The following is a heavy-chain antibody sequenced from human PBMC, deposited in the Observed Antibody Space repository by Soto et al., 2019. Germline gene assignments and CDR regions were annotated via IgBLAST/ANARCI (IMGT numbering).Heavy chain of an antibody. J-gene: IGHJ4*02. CDR1: GDRFTTYG. D-gene: IGHD6-19*01. Sequence: ASVKVSCKASGDRFTTYGLSWVRQAPGQGLEWMGWISVSNGNSKSAEKFQGRITMTIDTFTVTAYMDLKSLRPDDTAMYYCARVERRKGWHVRQGDIPYWGQGTRVTVSS. CDR2: ISVSNGNS. CDR3: ARVERRKGWHVRQGDIPY. V-gene: IGHV1-18*04.